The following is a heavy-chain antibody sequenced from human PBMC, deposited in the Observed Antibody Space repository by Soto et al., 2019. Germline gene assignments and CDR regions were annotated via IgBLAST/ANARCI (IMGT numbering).Heavy chain of an antibody. D-gene: IGHD6-13*01. CDR3: ARLAEPFDS. CDR2: INPSGGST. CDR1: GYTFTKYY. Sequence: ASVKVSFKASGYTFTKYYIHWVRQAPGQGLEWMGIINPSGGSTTYAQKFQGRVTMTRDTSTSTVYMELSSLRSEDTAVYYCARLAEPFDSWGQGTLVTVSS. V-gene: IGHV1-46*01. J-gene: IGHJ4*02.